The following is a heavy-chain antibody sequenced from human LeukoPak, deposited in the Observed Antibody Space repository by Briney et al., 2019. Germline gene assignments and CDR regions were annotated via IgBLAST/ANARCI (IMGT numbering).Heavy chain of an antibody. CDR1: GYTFTSYG. CDR2: ISAYNGNT. J-gene: IGHJ3*02. V-gene: IGHV1-18*01. D-gene: IGHD2-2*01. Sequence: GASVKVSCKASGYTFTSYGISWVRQAPGQGLEGMGWISAYNGNTNYAQKLQGRVTMTTDTSTSTAYMELRSLRSDDTAVYYCARDFRLPLDIVVVPAAQETDAFDIWGQGTMVTVSS. CDR3: ARDFRLPLDIVVVPAAQETDAFDI.